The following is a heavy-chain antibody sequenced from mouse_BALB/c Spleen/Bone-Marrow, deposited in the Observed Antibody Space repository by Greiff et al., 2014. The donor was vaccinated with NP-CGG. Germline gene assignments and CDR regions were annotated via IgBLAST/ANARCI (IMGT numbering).Heavy chain of an antibody. V-gene: IGHV1S56*01. CDR3: ARDTMDY. CDR2: IFPGNVNT. Sequence: VMLVESGPELVKPGASVRISCKASGYTFTSYYIHWVKQRPGQGLEWIGWIFPGNVNTQYNEKFKGKATLAADKSSGTAYMQLSSLTSEDSAVYFCARDTMDYWGQGTSVTVSS. CDR1: GYTFTSYY. J-gene: IGHJ4*01.